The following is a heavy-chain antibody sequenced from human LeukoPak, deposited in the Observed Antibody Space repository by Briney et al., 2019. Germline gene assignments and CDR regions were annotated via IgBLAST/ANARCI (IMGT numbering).Heavy chain of an antibody. CDR1: GGTFSSYA. J-gene: IGHJ4*02. D-gene: IGHD6-13*01. CDR2: IIPIFGTA. V-gene: IGHV1-69*05. Sequence: ASVKVSCKASGGTFSSYAISWVRQAPGQGLEWMGRIIPIFGTANYAQKFQGRVTITTDESTSTAYMELSSLRSEDTAVYYCAAPTIDSSSWYYCWGQGTLVTVSS. CDR3: AAPTIDSSSWYYC.